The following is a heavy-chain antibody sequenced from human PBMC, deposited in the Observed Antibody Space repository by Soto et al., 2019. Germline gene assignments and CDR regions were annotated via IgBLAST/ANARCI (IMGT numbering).Heavy chain of an antibody. CDR1: GFPFDSYS. CDR3: AREANTIYAPHGLDV. CDR2: LSSGSFYI. J-gene: IGHJ6*02. Sequence: GGSLRLSCAVSGFPFDSYSMSWVRQAPGQGLEWLASLSSGSFYIFHADSIRGRFTISRDDAKNLLFLQMNSLTIEDTATYYCAREANTIYAPHGLDVWGQGTAVTVSS. D-gene: IGHD3-3*01. V-gene: IGHV3-21*01.